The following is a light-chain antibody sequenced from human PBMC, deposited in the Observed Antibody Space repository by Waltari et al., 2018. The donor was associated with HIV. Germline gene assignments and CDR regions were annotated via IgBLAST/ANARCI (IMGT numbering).Light chain of an antibody. CDR1: QSVLYSSNNKNY. Sequence: PDSLAVSLGERATINCKSSQSVLYSSNNKNYLAWYQQKPGQPPKLLIYWASTRESGVPDRFSGSGSGTDFTLTISSLQAEDVAVYYCQQYYSTPLTFGGGTTVEIK. CDR2: WAS. V-gene: IGKV4-1*01. J-gene: IGKJ4*01. CDR3: QQYYSTPLT.